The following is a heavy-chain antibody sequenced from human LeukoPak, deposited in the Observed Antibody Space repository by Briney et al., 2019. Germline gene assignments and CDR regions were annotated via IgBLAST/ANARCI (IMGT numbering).Heavy chain of an antibody. CDR2: MNPNSGYT. V-gene: IGHV1-8*03. Sequence: ASVTVSFKGSGYTFTTYDINWVRQAAGQGLGWMGWMNPNSGYTGYAQKFQGRGTITRDTSISTAYMELSSLRSEDTAVYYCARVAGSIDYWGQGTLVTVSS. CDR1: GYTFTTYD. D-gene: IGHD6-19*01. CDR3: ARVAGSIDY. J-gene: IGHJ4*02.